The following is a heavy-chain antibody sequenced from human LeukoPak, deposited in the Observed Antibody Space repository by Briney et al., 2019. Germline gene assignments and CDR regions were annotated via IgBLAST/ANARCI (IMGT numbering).Heavy chain of an antibody. D-gene: IGHD2-8*01. Sequence: GGSLRLSCAASGFSISPYAMHWVRQAPGKGLEWVAVISYDGDNKYIADSVKGRFSISRDNSKNTLYLQMNSLRAEDTAIYYCARDPRIYCTNGICRDDYFDNWGQGTLVTVSS. V-gene: IGHV3-30*07. J-gene: IGHJ4*02. CDR2: ISYDGDNK. CDR3: ARDPRIYCTNGICRDDYFDN. CDR1: GFSISPYA.